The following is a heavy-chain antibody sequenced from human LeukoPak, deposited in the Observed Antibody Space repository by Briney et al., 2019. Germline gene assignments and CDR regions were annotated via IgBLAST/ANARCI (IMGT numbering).Heavy chain of an antibody. CDR3: ARDLLWFGEGVSN. CDR1: GGSISSSSYY. CDR2: IYYSGST. D-gene: IGHD3-10*01. V-gene: IGHV4-39*07. Sequence: PSETLSLTCTVSGGSISSSSYYWGWIRQPPGKGLEWIGSIYYSGSTYYNPSLKSRVTISVDTSKNQFSLKLSSVTAADTAVYYCARDLLWFGEGVSNWGQGTLVTVSS. J-gene: IGHJ4*02.